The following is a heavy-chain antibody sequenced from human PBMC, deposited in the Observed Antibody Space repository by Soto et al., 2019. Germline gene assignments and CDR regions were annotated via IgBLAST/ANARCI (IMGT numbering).Heavy chain of an antibody. CDR1: GFTFSSFG. J-gene: IGHJ4*02. Sequence: GGSLRLSCEGSGFTFSSFGMDWVRQAPGKGLEWVAAISFDGKDISYSDSVKGRFTISRDKSKNILYLQMNSLRPEDSGVYYCAKESLDYFDSGRFYAPAFDHWGQGTLVTVSS. D-gene: IGHD3-10*01. V-gene: IGHV3-30*18. CDR3: AKESLDYFDSGRFYAPAFDH. CDR2: ISFDGKDI.